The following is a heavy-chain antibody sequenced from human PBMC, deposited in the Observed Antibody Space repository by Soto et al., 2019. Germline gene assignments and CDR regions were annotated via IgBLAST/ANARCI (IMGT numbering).Heavy chain of an antibody. Sequence: GGSLRLSWAASGFTFSSYAMNWVRQAPGKGLERVSGISGSCGTTFYADSVKGRFTISRDNSKNTLYLQMNSLRAEDTSIYYCAKDFRTRVTTYSFQHWGQGTLVTVSS. CDR2: ISGSCGTT. J-gene: IGHJ1*01. D-gene: IGHD4-17*01. V-gene: IGHV3-23*01. CDR3: AKDFRTRVTTYSFQH. CDR1: GFTFSSYA.